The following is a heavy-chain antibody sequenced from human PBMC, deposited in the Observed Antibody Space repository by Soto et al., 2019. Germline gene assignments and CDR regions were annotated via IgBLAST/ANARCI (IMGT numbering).Heavy chain of an antibody. CDR1: GYTFTSYG. V-gene: IGHV1-18*01. J-gene: IGHJ4*02. CDR3: ARDQAPYRNGWYY. D-gene: IGHD6-19*01. Sequence: QIYLVQSGAEVKKPGASVKVSCKASGYTFTSYGIIWVRQAPGQGLEWMGWINTKNGNTHYAQKLQGRVTMTTDTSTTTAYMELRSRRTDYTAVYFCARDQAPYRNGWYYWGQGTLVTVSS. CDR2: INTKNGNT.